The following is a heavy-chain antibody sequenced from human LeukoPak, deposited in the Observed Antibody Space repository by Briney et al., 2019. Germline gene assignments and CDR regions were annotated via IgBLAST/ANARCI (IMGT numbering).Heavy chain of an antibody. J-gene: IGHJ4*02. Sequence: SSETLSLTCTVSGGSISSGGYYWSWIRQPPGKGLEWIGYIYHSGSTYYNPSLKRRVTISVDRPKNQFSLKLSSVTAADTAVYYCARDVRSYYFDYWGQGTLVTVSS. CDR2: IYHSGST. CDR3: ARDVRSYYFDY. CDR1: GGSISSGGYY. V-gene: IGHV4-30-2*01. D-gene: IGHD1-26*01.